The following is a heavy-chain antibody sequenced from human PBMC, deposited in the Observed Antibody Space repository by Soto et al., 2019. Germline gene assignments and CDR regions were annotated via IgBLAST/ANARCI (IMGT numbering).Heavy chain of an antibody. D-gene: IGHD6-13*01. J-gene: IGHJ4*02. V-gene: IGHV3-33*01. CDR2: IWYDGSNK. CDR1: GFTFSSYG. CDR3: ARDGSSSWYRYFDY. Sequence: QVQLVESGGGVVQPGRSLRLSCGASGFTFSSYGMHWVRQAPGKGLEWVAVIWYDGSNKYYTDSVKGRFTISRDNSKNTLYLQMNSLRAEDTAVYYCARDGSSSWYRYFDYWGQGTLVTVSS.